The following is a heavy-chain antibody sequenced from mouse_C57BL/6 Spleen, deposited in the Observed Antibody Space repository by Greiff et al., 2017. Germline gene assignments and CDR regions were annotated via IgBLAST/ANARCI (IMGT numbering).Heavy chain of an antibody. CDR3: ARSWSYDYPYYCDY. J-gene: IGHJ2*01. Sequence: VQLVESGAELARPGASVKLSCKASGYTFTSYGISWVKQRTGQGLEWIGEIYPRSGNTYYNEKFKGKATLTADKSSSTAYMELRSLTSEDSAVYFCARSWSYDYPYYCDYWGQGTTLTVSS. CDR1: GYTFTSYG. CDR2: IYPRSGNT. D-gene: IGHD2-4*01. V-gene: IGHV1-81*01.